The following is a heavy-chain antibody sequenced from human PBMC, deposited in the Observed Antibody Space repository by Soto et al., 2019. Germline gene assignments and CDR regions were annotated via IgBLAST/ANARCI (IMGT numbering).Heavy chain of an antibody. CDR3: ARYHERWLLIGQAGFDY. V-gene: IGHV3-33*01. CDR2: IWYDGRNE. CDR1: GFTFSRHG. D-gene: IGHD1-26*01. Sequence: QVQLVESGGGVVQPGGSLRLSCVGSGFTFSRHGMHWVRQAPGKGLEWVADIWYDGRNEYYADSVRGRFTISRDNSKSTLYLKMNSLRAEDTAMYYCARYHERWLLIGQAGFDYWGQGALVTVSS. J-gene: IGHJ4*02.